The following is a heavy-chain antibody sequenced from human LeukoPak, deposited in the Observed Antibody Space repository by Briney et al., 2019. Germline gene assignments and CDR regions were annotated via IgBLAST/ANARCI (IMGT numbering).Heavy chain of an antibody. V-gene: IGHV1-2*02. CDR2: INPNNGGT. CDR3: ARNGAPGPHYYYMDV. CDR1: GYTFTSYD. Sequence: ASVKVSCKASGYTFTSYDINWVRQATGQGLEWMGWINPNNGGTNYAQKFQGRVTMTRGTSISTAYMELSRLKSDDTAVYYCARNGAPGPHYYYMDVWGKGTTVTVSS. D-gene: IGHD2-8*01. J-gene: IGHJ6*03.